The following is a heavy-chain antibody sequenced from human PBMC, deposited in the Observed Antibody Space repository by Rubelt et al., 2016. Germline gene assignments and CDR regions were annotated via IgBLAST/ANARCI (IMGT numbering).Heavy chain of an antibody. CDR1: GFTFSTYA. J-gene: IGHJ4*02. D-gene: IGHD2-15*01. CDR3: AKSWWQQFEAH. V-gene: IGHV3-30*04. Sequence: GGGVVQPGRSLRLSCAASGFTFSTYALHWVRQAPGKGLEWVAVISHEGSDKNYADSVKGRFTISRDNSRNTLYLQMSSLRVEDTAVYYCAKSWWQQFEAHWGQGTLVTVSS. CDR2: ISHEGSDK.